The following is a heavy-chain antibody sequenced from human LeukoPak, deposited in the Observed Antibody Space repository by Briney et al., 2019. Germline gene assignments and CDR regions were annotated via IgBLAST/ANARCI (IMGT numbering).Heavy chain of an antibody. Sequence: SVKVSCKASGGTFSSYAISWVRQAPGQGLEWMGGIIPIFGTANSAQKFQGRVTITADESASTAYMELSSLRSEDTAVYYCARDSPERSKGYYDILTGYYPFDYWGQGTLVTVSS. D-gene: IGHD3-9*01. J-gene: IGHJ4*02. V-gene: IGHV1-69*13. CDR3: ARDSPERSKGYYDILTGYYPFDY. CDR1: GGTFSSYA. CDR2: IIPIFGTA.